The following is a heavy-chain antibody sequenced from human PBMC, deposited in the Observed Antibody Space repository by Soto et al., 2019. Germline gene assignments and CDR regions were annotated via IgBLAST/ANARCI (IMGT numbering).Heavy chain of an antibody. D-gene: IGHD6-13*01. CDR2: ISAYNGNT. CDR1: GYTFTSYG. CDR3: ARDGSSWYYYYYGMDV. J-gene: IGHJ6*02. Sequence: ASVKVSCKASGYTFTSYGISWVRQAPGQGLEWMGWISAYNGNTNYAQKLQSRVTMTTDTSTSTAYMELRSLRSDDTAVYYCARDGSSWYYYYYGMDVWGQGATVTVSS. V-gene: IGHV1-18*04.